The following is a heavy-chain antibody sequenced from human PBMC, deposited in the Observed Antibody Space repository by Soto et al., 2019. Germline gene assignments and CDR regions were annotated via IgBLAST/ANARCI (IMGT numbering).Heavy chain of an antibody. Sequence: GASVKVSCKASGGTFSSYAISWVRQAPGQGLEWMGGIIPIFGTANYAQKFQGRVTITADESTSTAYMELSSLRSEDTAVYYCARANSGYDLDYYYYGMDVWGQGTTVTVSS. D-gene: IGHD5-12*01. CDR1: GGTFSSYA. V-gene: IGHV1-69*13. CDR3: ARANSGYDLDYYYYGMDV. J-gene: IGHJ6*02. CDR2: IIPIFGTA.